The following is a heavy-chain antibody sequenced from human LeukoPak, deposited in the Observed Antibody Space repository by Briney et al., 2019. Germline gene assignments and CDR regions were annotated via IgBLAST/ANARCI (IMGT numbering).Heavy chain of an antibody. CDR1: GYSFTNYY. CDR3: ARTRGYYFDY. Sequence: ASVKVSCKASGYSFTNYYMHWVRQAPGQGLEWMGMINPSGGSTNYAQKFQGRVTMTRDMSTSTVYMELSSLTSEDTAVYYCARTRGYYFDYWGQGTLVTVSP. J-gene: IGHJ4*02. V-gene: IGHV1-46*01. CDR2: INPSGGST.